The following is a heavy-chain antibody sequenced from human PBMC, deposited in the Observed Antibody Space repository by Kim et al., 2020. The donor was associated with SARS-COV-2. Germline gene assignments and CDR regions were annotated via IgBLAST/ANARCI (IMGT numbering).Heavy chain of an antibody. V-gene: IGHV3-21*01. J-gene: IGHJ6*02. CDR3: VREDRSGNYYGLDV. CDR2: ITDSFYI. Sequence: GGSLRLSCAASGFTFNSYSMIWVRQAPGKGLEWVSTITDSFYIYYATSVKGRFTISRDNAKHSLYLQMNSLRAEDTAVYYCVREDRSGNYYGLDVWGQWTTVTVSS. CDR1: GFTFNSYS.